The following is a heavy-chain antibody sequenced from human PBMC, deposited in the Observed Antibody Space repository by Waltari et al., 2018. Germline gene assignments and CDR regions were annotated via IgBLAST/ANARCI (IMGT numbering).Heavy chain of an antibody. CDR3: AGRKMVNYYYYYGMDV. Sequence: EVQLLEYGGCLVQPGGSLRLSCAASGLTFSSYSMSWVRQSPGKGRDGVSAIRGSGGSTYYADSVKCRFTISRDNSKNTLYLKMNILRSEDTAVYYCAGRKMVNYYYYYGMDVWGQGTTVTVSS. CDR1: GLTFSSYS. D-gene: IGHD2-8*01. CDR2: IRGSGGST. J-gene: IGHJ6*02. V-gene: IGHV3-23*01.